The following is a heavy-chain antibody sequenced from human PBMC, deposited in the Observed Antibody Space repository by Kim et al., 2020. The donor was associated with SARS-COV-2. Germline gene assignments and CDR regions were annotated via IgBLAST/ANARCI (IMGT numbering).Heavy chain of an antibody. CDR1: GGSISSSSYY. Sequence: SETLSLTCTVSGGSISSSSYYWGWIRQPPGKGLEWIGSIYYSGSTYYNPSLKSRVTISVDTSKNQFSLKLSSVTAADTAVYYCARARPAARFWWFDPWGQGTLVTVSS. J-gene: IGHJ5*02. V-gene: IGHV4-39*01. CDR2: IYYSGST. CDR3: ARARPAARFWWFDP. D-gene: IGHD2-2*01.